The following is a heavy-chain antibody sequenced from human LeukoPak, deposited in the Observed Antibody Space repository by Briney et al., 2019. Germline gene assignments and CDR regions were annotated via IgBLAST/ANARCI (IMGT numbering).Heavy chain of an antibody. CDR3: ATVLDFWSGLSRITPDDAFDI. J-gene: IGHJ3*02. CDR2: FDPEDGET. Sequence: ASVKVSCKVSGYTLTELSIHWVRRAPGKGLEWMGGFDPEDGETIYAQKFQGRVTMTEGTSTDTAYMALSSLRSEDTAVYYCATVLDFWSGLSRITPDDAFDIWGRGTLVAVSS. D-gene: IGHD3-3*01. V-gene: IGHV1-24*01. CDR1: GYTLTELS.